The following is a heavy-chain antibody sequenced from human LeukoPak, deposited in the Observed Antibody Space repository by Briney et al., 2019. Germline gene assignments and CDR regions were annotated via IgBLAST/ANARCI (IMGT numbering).Heavy chain of an antibody. D-gene: IGHD6-19*01. J-gene: IGHJ4*02. CDR1: GGTFSSYA. V-gene: IGHV1-69*04. CDR2: ITPILGIA. CDR3: ARDHSNVGPNIAVAGPRWVGY. Sequence: ASVKVSCKASGGTFSSYAISWVRQAPGQGLEWMGRITPILGIANYAQKFQGRVTITADKSTSTAYMELSSLRSEDTAVYYCARDHSNVGPNIAVAGPRWVGYWGQGTLVTVSS.